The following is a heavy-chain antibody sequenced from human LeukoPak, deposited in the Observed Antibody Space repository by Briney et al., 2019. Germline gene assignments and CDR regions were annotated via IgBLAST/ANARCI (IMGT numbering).Heavy chain of an antibody. J-gene: IGHJ5*02. Sequence: GGSLRLSCAASGFTFSSYWMHWVRQAPGKGLVWVSRINSDGSSTSYADSVKGRFTISRDNAKNTLYLQMNSLRAEDTAVYYWARDPILGYCSSTSCSHNWFDPWGQGTLVTVSS. CDR1: GFTFSSYW. V-gene: IGHV3-74*01. D-gene: IGHD2-2*01. CDR2: INSDGSST. CDR3: ARDPILGYCSSTSCSHNWFDP.